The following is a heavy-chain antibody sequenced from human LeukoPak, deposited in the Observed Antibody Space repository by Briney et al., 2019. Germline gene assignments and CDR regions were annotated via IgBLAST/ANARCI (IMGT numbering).Heavy chain of an antibody. D-gene: IGHD6-13*01. J-gene: IGHJ4*02. CDR3: ARDHGTGSSFYIY. CDR2: ISSSSSTI. V-gene: IGHV3-48*01. Sequence: GGSLRLSCAASGFTFSSYSMNWVRQAPGKGLEWVSYISSSSSTIYYADSVKGRFTISRDNSKNTLYLQMNSLRAEDTAVYYCARDHGTGSSFYIYWGQGTLVTVSS. CDR1: GFTFSSYS.